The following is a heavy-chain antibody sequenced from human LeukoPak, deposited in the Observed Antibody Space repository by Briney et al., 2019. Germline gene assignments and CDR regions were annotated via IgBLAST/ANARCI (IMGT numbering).Heavy chain of an antibody. CDR2: IYSGGST. CDR3: ASSLY. CDR1: GFTFSSYE. J-gene: IGHJ4*02. V-gene: IGHV3-53*01. Sequence: GGSLRLSCAASGFTFSSYEMNWVRQAPGKGLEWVSVIYSGGSTYYADSVKGRFTISRDNSKNTLYLQMNSLRAEDTAVYYCASSLYWGQGTLVTVSS.